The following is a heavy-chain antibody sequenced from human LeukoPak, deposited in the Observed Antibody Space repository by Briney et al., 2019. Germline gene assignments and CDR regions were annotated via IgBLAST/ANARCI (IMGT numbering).Heavy chain of an antibody. Sequence: GGSLRLSCAASGFTFSDYYMSWIRQAPGKGLEWVSYITSSGSTIYYADSVKGRFTISRDNAKNSLYLQMNSLRAEDTAVYYCAREAQIVTMVRGYFDYWGQGTLVTVSS. CDR3: AREAQIVTMVRGYFDY. V-gene: IGHV3-11*04. J-gene: IGHJ4*02. CDR1: GFTFSDYY. CDR2: ITSSGSTI. D-gene: IGHD3-10*01.